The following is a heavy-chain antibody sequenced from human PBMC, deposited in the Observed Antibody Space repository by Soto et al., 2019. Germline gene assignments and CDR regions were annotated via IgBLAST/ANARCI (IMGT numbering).Heavy chain of an antibody. J-gene: IGHJ6*02. V-gene: IGHV3-33*01. D-gene: IGHD6-13*01. CDR1: GVTFSTYG. CDR3: ARDPLGGVAAAGSYYGMDV. Sequence: AGCLRLSSAASGVTFSTYGMHWVRQAPGKGLEWVAVIWYDGSNKYYADSVKGRFTISRDNSKNTLYLQMNSLTAEDTAVYYCARDPLGGVAAAGSYYGMDVWGQGTTVTVSS. CDR2: IWYDGSNK.